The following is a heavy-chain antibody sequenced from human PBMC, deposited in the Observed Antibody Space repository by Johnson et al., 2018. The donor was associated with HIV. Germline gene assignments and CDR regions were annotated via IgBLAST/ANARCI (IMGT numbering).Heavy chain of an antibody. CDR3: ASDWGSRHAFDI. J-gene: IGHJ3*02. CDR2: ISYDGSNQ. V-gene: IGHV3-30*04. Sequence: QVQLVESGGGLVQPGGSLRLSCAASGFTFSSYAMHWVRQAPGKGLEWVAVISYDGSNQYYADSVKGRFTISRDNSKNTLYLQMNSLRAEDTAVYYCASDWGSRHAFDIWGQGTMVTVSS. D-gene: IGHD7-27*01. CDR1: GFTFSSYA.